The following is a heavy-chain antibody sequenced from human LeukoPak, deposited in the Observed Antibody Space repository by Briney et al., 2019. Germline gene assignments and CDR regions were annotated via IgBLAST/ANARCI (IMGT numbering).Heavy chain of an antibody. CDR2: ISYDGSNK. CDR3: AKDRGSSGYYDY. J-gene: IGHJ4*02. CDR1: GFTFSSYS. D-gene: IGHD3-22*01. V-gene: IGHV3-30*18. Sequence: GGSLRLSCAASGFTFSSYSMNWVRQAPGKGLEWVAVISYDGSNKYYADSVKGRFTISRDNSKNTLYLQMNSLRAEDTAVYYCAKDRGSSGYYDYWGQGTLVTVSS.